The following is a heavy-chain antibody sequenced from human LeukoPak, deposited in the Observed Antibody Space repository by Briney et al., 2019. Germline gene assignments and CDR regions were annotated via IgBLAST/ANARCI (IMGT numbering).Heavy chain of an antibody. CDR1: GFTFSSYW. D-gene: IGHD1-1*01. Sequence: QPGGSLRLSCAASGFTFSSYWMSWVRQAPGKGLEWVANIKQDGREKYYVDSVKGRFTISRDDAKNSLYLQINSLRAEDTAVYYCARDAWKDRYFDYWGQGTLVTVSS. J-gene: IGHJ4*02. CDR3: ARDAWKDRYFDY. V-gene: IGHV3-7*01. CDR2: IKQDGREK.